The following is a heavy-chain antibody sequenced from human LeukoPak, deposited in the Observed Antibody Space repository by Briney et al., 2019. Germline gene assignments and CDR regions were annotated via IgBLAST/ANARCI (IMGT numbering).Heavy chain of an antibody. V-gene: IGHV3-23*01. CDR1: GFTFSSYA. Sequence: GGSLRLSCAASGFTFSSYAMSWVRQAPGKGLEWVSAISGSDAGTYYADSVKGRFTISRDNSKNTLYLQMNSLRAEDAAVYYCAKAPLGRCTGAICYSFDYWGQGTLVTVSS. CDR3: AKAPLGRCTGAICYSFDY. J-gene: IGHJ4*02. D-gene: IGHD2-8*02. CDR2: ISGSDAGT.